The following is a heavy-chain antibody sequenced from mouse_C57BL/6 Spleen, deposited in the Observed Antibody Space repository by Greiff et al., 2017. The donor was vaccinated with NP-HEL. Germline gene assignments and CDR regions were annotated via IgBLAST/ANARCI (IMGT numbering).Heavy chain of an antibody. CDR3: AMKEDYDDAMDY. V-gene: IGHV1-81*01. J-gene: IGHJ4*01. D-gene: IGHD2-4*01. CDR1: GYTFTSYG. CDR2: IYPRSGNT. Sequence: VKLVESGAELARPGASVKLSCKASGYTFTSYGISWVKQRTGQGLEWIGEIYPRSGNTYYNEKFKGKATLTADKSSSTAYMELRSLTSEDSAVYFCAMKEDYDDAMDYWGQGTSVTVSS.